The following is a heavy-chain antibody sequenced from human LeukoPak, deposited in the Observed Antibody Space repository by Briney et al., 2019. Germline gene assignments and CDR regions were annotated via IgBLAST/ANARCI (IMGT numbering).Heavy chain of an antibody. CDR2: IYYSGST. CDR1: GGSISSSSYY. J-gene: IGHJ3*02. V-gene: IGHV4-39*01. CDR3: ARAATDAFDI. Sequence: SETLSLTCTVSGGSISSSSYYWGWIRQPPGKGLEWIGSIYYSGSTYYNPSLKSRVTISVDTSKNQFSLKLSSVTAADTAVYYCARAATDAFDIWGQGTMVTVSS.